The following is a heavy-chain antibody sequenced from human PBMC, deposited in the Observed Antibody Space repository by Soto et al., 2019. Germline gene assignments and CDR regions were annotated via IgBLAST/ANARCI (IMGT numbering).Heavy chain of an antibody. Sequence: QVQLVQSGAEVKKPGASVKVSCKASGYTFTSYGISWVRQAPGQGLEWMGWVSAYNGNTNYAQKLQGRVTMTTDTPRSTAYRGLRSRRSDDPAVYYCAGGGCSSTGCYDSAPWGQEPLVTVSS. D-gene: IGHD2-2*01. CDR2: VSAYNGNT. CDR3: AGGGCSSTGCYDSAP. J-gene: IGHJ5*02. V-gene: IGHV1-18*01. CDR1: GYTFTSYG.